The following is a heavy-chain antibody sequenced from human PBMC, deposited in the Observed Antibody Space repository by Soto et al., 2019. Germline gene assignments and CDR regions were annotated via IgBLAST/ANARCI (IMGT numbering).Heavy chain of an antibody. CDR3: ARVVGALGHWFDP. V-gene: IGHV1-18*01. CDR2: ISAYNGNT. CDR1: GYTFTSYG. D-gene: IGHD1-26*01. Sequence: QVQLVQSGAEVKKPGASVKVSCKASGYTFTSYGISWVRQAPGQGLEWMGRISAYNGNTNYAQKLQGRVTMTTDTATRTAYMGPRSLRSDDTAVYYCARVVGALGHWFDPWGQGTLVTVSS. J-gene: IGHJ5*02.